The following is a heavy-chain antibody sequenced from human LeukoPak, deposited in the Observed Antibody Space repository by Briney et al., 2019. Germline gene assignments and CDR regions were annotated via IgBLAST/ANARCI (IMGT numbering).Heavy chain of an antibody. CDR3: ARFAAGGSYYYYMDV. V-gene: IGHV3-7*01. CDR1: GFTFSSYW. CDR2: IKQDGSEK. J-gene: IGHJ6*03. Sequence: PGGSLRLSCAASGFTFSSYWMSWVRQAPGKGLEWVANIKQDGSEKYYVDSVKGRFTISRDNAKNSLYLQMNSLRADDTAVYYCARFAAGGSYYYYMDVWGEGTTVTVSS. D-gene: IGHD6-25*01.